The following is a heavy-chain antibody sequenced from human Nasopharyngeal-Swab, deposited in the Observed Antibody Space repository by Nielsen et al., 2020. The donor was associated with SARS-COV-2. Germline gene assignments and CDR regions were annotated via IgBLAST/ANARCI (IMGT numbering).Heavy chain of an antibody. CDR2: ISNGGSII. Sequence: WIRQPPGKGLEWVSYISNGGSIIYYADFVKGRFTISRDNAGTSLSLQMNSLRAEDTAVYYCARFSNKGNRYWFFDLWGRGTLVTVSS. CDR3: ARFSNKGNRYWFFDL. D-gene: IGHD1-14*01. V-gene: IGHV3-11*04. J-gene: IGHJ2*01.